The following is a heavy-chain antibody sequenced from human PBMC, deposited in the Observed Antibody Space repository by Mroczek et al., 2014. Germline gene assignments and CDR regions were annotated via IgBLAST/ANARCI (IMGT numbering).Heavy chain of an antibody. Sequence: QVQLVESGPGLVKPSETLSLTCTVSGGSISSYYWSWIRQPPGKGLEWIGYIYYSGSTNYNPSLKSRVTISVDTSKNQFSLKLSSVTAADTAVYYCAREGYSYGYPGVVPGNGSDPWGQGTLVTVSS. J-gene: IGHJ5*02. D-gene: IGHD5-18*01. CDR2: IYYSGST. CDR1: GGSISSYY. CDR3: AREGYSYGYPGVVPGNGSDP. V-gene: IGHV4-59*01.